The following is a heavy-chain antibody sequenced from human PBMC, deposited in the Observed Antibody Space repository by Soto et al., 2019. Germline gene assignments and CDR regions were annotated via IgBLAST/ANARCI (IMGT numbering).Heavy chain of an antibody. Sequence: SETLSLTCTVYGDSITNNHWWTWVRQSPGKGPEMIGEIYHTGHANYNPSLNSRVAISVDKSKNQFSLTLNSVTAADTAVYYCASKLGPYYYGLGVWGQGTTVTVSS. CDR3: ASKLGPYYYGLGV. J-gene: IGHJ6*02. D-gene: IGHD3-16*01. V-gene: IGHV4-4*02. CDR2: IYHTGHA. CDR1: GDSITNNHW.